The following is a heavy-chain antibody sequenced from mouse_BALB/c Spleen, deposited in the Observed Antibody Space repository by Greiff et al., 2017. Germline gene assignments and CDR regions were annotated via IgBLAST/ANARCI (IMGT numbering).Heavy chain of an antibody. CDR1: GFTFSSYT. V-gene: IGHV5-12-2*01. CDR2: ISNGGGST. CDR3: ARRYGNYEAWFAY. D-gene: IGHD2-10*02. J-gene: IGHJ3*01. Sequence: EVKLVESGGGLVQPGGSLKLSCAASGFTFSSYTMSWVRQTPEKRLEWVAYISNGGGSTYYPDTVKGRFTISRDNAKNTLYLQMSSLKSEDTAMYYCARRYGNYEAWFAYWGQGTLVTVSA.